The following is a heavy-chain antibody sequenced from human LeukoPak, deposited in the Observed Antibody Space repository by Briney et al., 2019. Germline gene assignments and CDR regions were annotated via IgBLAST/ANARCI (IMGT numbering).Heavy chain of an antibody. CDR3: ASLPVEPQTGY. CDR1: GGSISSSSYY. Sequence: PSETLSLTCTVSGGSISSSSYYWGWIRQPPGKGLEWIGSIYYSGSTYYNPSLKSRVTISVDTSKNQFSLKLSSVTAADTAVYYCASLPVEPQTGYWGQGTLVTVSS. V-gene: IGHV4-39*01. D-gene: IGHD1-14*01. J-gene: IGHJ4*02. CDR2: IYYSGST.